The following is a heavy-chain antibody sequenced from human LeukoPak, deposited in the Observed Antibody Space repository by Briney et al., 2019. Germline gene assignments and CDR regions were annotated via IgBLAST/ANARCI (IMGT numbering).Heavy chain of an antibody. Sequence: PSETLSLTCAVYGGSFSGYYWSWIRQPPGKGLEWIGEINHSGSTNHNPSLRSRVTISVDTSKNQFSLKLSSVTAADTAVYYCASSLWFGELLSWGQGTLVTVSS. J-gene: IGHJ4*02. CDR1: GGSFSGYY. V-gene: IGHV4-34*01. D-gene: IGHD3-10*01. CDR2: INHSGST. CDR3: ASSLWFGELLS.